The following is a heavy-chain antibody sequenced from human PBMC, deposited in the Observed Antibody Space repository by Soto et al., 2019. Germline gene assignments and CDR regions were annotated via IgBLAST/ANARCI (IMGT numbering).Heavy chain of an antibody. J-gene: IGHJ3*02. CDR3: ARHQGEQSAFDI. V-gene: IGHV5-51*01. CDR2: IYPGDSDT. CDR1: GYSFTFYW. D-gene: IGHD3-16*01. Sequence: GESLKISCEASGYSFTFYWIGWVRQMPGKGLEWMGIIYPGDSDTRYNPSFEGQVTISADKSITTAYLQWSSLKASDTAMYYCARHQGEQSAFDIWGQGTMVIVS.